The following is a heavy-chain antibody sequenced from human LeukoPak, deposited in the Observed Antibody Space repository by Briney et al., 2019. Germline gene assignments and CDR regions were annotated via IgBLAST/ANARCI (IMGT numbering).Heavy chain of an antibody. CDR3: ARIAAAGEGWFDP. CDR1: GYSFSDHF. D-gene: IGHD6-13*01. Sequence: GASVKVSCKASGYSFSDHFMHWVRQAPGQGLEWMGWISAYNGNTNYAQKLQGRVTMTTDTSTSTAYMELRSLRSDDTAVYYCARIAAAGEGWFDPWGQGTLVTVSS. CDR2: ISAYNGNT. V-gene: IGHV1-18*04. J-gene: IGHJ5*02.